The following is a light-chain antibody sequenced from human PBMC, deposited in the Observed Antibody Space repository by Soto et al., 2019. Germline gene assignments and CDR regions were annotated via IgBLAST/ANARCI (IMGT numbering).Light chain of an antibody. CDR3: QQYGDLPLS. J-gene: IGKJ3*01. CDR2: GAS. CDR1: QSLPTKA. Sequence: EIVLTQSPGTLSLSLGERVTLSCRASQSLPTKALAWYQQKPGQTPRLLIYGASTRDTAIPDRFNGSGSGTDFTLTISRVEPEDFAVYYCQQYGDLPLSFGPGTKVDIK. V-gene: IGKV3-20*01.